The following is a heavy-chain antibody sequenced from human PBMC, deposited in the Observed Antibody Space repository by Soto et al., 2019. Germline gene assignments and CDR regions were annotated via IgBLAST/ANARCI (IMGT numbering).Heavy chain of an antibody. D-gene: IGHD1-7*01. CDR1: GFTFSSYG. J-gene: IGHJ4*02. CDR2: IWYDGSNK. CDR3: ARMYNWNYVVDY. V-gene: IGHV3-33*01. Sequence: GGSMRLSCAASGFTFSSYGMHWVRQAPGKGLEWVAVIWYDGSNKYYAASVKGRFPVSRDNSKNPLYLQMNSLRAEYPAVYYCARMYNWNYVVDYWGQGTLVTVSS.